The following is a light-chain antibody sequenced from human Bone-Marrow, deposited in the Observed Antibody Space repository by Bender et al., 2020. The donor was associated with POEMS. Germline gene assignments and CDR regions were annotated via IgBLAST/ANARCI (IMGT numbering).Light chain of an antibody. V-gene: IGLV3-21*02. CDR3: QVWDSSTDLV. Sequence: SYVLTQPPSVAVAPGQTARITCGGNNIEAKTVHWYQQKPGQAPVVVVYDDTDRPSGIPERFSGSNSVDRATLTISRVEAGDEADYYCQVWDSSTDLVFGGGTKLTVL. CDR1: NIEAKT. J-gene: IGLJ3*02. CDR2: DDT.